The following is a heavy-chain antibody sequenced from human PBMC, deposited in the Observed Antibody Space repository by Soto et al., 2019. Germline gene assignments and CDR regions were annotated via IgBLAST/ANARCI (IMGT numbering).Heavy chain of an antibody. Sequence: QVQLQESGPGLVKPSETLSLTCTVSGGSISSYYWRWIRQPAGKGLEWIGRIYTSGSTNYNPSLKGRVTMSVDTSNNQFSMKLSSVTAADTVVYYCAREVGGRFWRGPIAPPRNWFDPWGQGTLVTVSS. CDR1: GGSISSYY. J-gene: IGHJ5*02. CDR2: IYTSGST. D-gene: IGHD3-3*01. CDR3: AREVGGRFWRGPIAPPRNWFDP. V-gene: IGHV4-4*07.